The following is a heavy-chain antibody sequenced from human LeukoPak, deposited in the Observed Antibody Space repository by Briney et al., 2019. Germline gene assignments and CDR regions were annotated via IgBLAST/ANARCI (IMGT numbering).Heavy chain of an antibody. CDR2: ISSSSSYT. D-gene: IGHD2-2*01. CDR3: ATYCSSTSCYRTRYMDV. Sequence: GGSLRLSCAASGFTLSDYYMSWIRQAPGKGLEWLSYISSSSSYTNYADSVKGRFTISRDNAENSLYLQMNSLRAEDTAVYYCATYCSSTSCYRTRYMDVWGQGATVTVSS. V-gene: IGHV3-11*06. J-gene: IGHJ6*02. CDR1: GFTLSDYY.